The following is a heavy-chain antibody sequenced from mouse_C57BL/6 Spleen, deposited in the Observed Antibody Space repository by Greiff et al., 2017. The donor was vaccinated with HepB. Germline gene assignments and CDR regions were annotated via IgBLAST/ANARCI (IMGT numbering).Heavy chain of an antibody. V-gene: IGHV2-6*01. CDR1: GFSLTSYG. Sequence: AKLMESGPGLVAPSQSLSITCTVSGFSLTSYGVDWVRQSPGKGLEWLGVIWGVGSTNYNSALKSRLSISKDNSKSQVFLKMNSLQTDDTAMYYCGSGGFPCAYWGRETLVTVSA. J-gene: IGHJ3*01. CDR2: IWGVGST. CDR3: GSGGFPCAY.